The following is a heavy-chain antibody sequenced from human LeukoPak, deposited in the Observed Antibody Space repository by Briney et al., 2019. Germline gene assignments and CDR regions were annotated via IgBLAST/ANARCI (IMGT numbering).Heavy chain of an antibody. V-gene: IGHV3-23*01. J-gene: IGHJ3*02. CDR3: AKTGDYFDSSGYYRPDAFDI. Sequence: GGSLRLSCAASGSTFNSYAMTWVRQAPGKGLEWVSHVSGSGGIIYYADSVKGRFTIFRDNSKNTLYLQMNSLRAEDTAVYYCAKTGDYFDSSGYYRPDAFDIWGRGTMVTVSS. D-gene: IGHD3-22*01. CDR1: GSTFNSYA. CDR2: VSGSGGII.